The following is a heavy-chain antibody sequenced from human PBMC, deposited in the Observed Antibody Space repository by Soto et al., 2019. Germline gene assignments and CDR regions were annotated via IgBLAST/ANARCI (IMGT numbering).Heavy chain of an antibody. CDR3: AKDPAGISAAGDIYLDY. CDR1: GFTFSSYA. V-gene: IGHV3-23*01. D-gene: IGHD6-13*01. Sequence: PGGSLRLSCAASGFTFSSYAMSWVRQAPGKGLEWVSAISGSGGSTYYADSVKGRFTISRDNSKNTLYLQMNSLRAEDTAVYYCAKDPAGISAAGDIYLDYWGQGTLVTVSS. J-gene: IGHJ4*02. CDR2: ISGSGGST.